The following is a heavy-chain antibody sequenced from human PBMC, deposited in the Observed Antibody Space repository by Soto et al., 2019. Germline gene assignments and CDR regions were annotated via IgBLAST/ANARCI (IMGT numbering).Heavy chain of an antibody. CDR2: INSNSGGT. CDR1: GYTFTAHY. V-gene: IGHV1-2*02. J-gene: IGHJ4*02. CDR3: ARAGAGNYYDSSD. Sequence: QVQLVQSGAEVEKPGASVKVSCKASGYTFTAHYIHWVRQAPGQGLEWMGWINSNSGGTNYAQKFQGRVTMTRDTSIGTAYMELSSLRSDDTAVYYCARAGAGNYYDSSDWGQGTLVTVSS. D-gene: IGHD3-22*01.